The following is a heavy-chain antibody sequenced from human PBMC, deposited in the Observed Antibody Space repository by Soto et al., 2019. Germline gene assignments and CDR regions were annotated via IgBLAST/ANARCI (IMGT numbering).Heavy chain of an antibody. J-gene: IGHJ3*02. V-gene: IGHV1-2*02. CDR1: GYTFTGYY. CDR2: INPNSGGT. CDR3: AAQGQQLVLGAFDI. Sequence: ASVKVSCKASGYTFTGYYMHWVRQAPGQGLEWMGWINPNSGGTNYAQKFQGRVTMTRDTSISTAYMELSSLRSEDTAVYYCAAQGQQLVLGAFDIWGQGTMVTVSS. D-gene: IGHD6-13*01.